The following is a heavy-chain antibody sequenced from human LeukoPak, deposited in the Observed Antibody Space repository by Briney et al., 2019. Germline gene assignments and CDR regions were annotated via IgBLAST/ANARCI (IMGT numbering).Heavy chain of an antibody. CDR2: ISGSGGST. CDR3: AKGFSSSWSFGGYFDY. D-gene: IGHD6-13*01. J-gene: IGHJ4*02. CDR1: GFTFRSYA. Sequence: GGSLRLSCAASGFTFRSYAMSWVRQAPGKGLEWVSGISGSGGSTYYADSVKGRFSISRDNSKNTVYLQMNSLRAEDTALYYCAKGFSSSWSFGGYFDYWGQGTLVTVSS. V-gene: IGHV3-23*01.